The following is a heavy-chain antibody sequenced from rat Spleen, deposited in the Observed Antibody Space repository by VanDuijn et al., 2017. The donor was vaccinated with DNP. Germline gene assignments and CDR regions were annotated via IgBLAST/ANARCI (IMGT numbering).Heavy chain of an antibody. J-gene: IGHJ4*01. CDR2: INKDSSPI. CDR1: GFNFNDYW. D-gene: IGHD1-4*01. CDR3: GRVAYPGGAMDA. V-gene: IGHV4-2*01. Sequence: EVKFVESGGGLVQPGRSLKLSCAASGFNFNDYWMGWVRQAPGKGLEWIGEINKDSSPIKYNPSLRDKFTIYRDNGRNTLYLQMTKLGSEDTVIYYCGRVAYPGGAMDAWGQGISVTVSS.